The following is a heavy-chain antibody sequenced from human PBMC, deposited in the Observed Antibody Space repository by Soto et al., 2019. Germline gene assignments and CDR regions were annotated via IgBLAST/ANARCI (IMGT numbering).Heavy chain of an antibody. J-gene: IGHJ4*02. CDR3: VKDKSMGPGSYSYFDS. V-gene: IGHV3-23*01. CDR2: ISASDAST. Sequence: GGSLRLSCAASGFTFSNYAMSWVRQAPGKGLEWVSIISASDASTYYADSVKGRFTISRDNSKDTLYLQINSLRAEDTAIYYCVKDKSMGPGSYSYFDSWGQGTLVTVS. CDR1: GFTFSNYA. D-gene: IGHD1-26*01.